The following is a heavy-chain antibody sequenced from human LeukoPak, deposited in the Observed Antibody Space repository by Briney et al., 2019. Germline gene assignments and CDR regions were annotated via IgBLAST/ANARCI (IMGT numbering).Heavy chain of an antibody. D-gene: IGHD3-10*01. CDR2: IYYSGST. V-gene: IGHV4-39*01. CDR3: ASGGSLGGSGILY. J-gene: IGHJ4*02. Sequence: SETLSLTCTVSGGSISSSSYYWGWIRQPPGKGLEWIGTIYYSGSTYYNPSLKSRVTISVDTSKNQFSLKLSSVTAADTAVYYCASGGSLGGSGILYWGQGTPVTVSS. CDR1: GGSISSSSYY.